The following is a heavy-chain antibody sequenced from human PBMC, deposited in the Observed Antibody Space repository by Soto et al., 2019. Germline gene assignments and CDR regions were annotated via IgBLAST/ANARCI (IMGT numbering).Heavy chain of an antibody. CDR1: GYSFTSYW. CDR2: IYPGDSDT. J-gene: IGHJ5*02. CDR3: ARYGVAAATRDNWFDP. D-gene: IGHD2-15*01. V-gene: IGHV5-51*01. Sequence: GESLKISCKGSGYSFTSYWIGWVRQMPGKGLEWMGIIYPGDSDTRYSPSFQGQVTISADKSISTAYPQWSSLKASDTAMYYCARYGVAAATRDNWFDPWGQGTLVTVSS.